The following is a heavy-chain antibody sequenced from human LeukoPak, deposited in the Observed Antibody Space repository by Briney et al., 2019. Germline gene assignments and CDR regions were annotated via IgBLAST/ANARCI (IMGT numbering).Heavy chain of an antibody. J-gene: IGHJ6*02. V-gene: IGHV1-8*01. CDR3: AAVMYYDFWSDPTLEGDV. Sequence: EASVKVSCRASGYTFTRYDINWVRQAAGQGLEWMGWMNPNSGNTGYPQKFQGRVTMTRDTSISTAYMELSRLRSDDTAVYYCAAVMYYDFWSDPTLEGDVWGQGTTVTVSS. D-gene: IGHD3-3*01. CDR1: GYTFTRYD. CDR2: MNPNSGNT.